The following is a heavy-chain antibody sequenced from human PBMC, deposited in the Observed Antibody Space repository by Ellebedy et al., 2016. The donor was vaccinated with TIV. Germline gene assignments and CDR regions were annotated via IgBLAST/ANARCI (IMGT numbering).Heavy chain of an antibody. CDR2: ISNTGSRT. D-gene: IGHD3-22*01. CDR3: AKGRGGGSDSSAPRYYFDY. V-gene: IGHV3-23*01. CDR1: GFTFSGYA. Sequence: GESLKISCAASGFTFSGYAMSWVRQAPGKGLEWVSPISNTGSRTYYADSVEGRFIISRDNSKKTLYLQMNSLRAEDTAVYYCAKGRGGGSDSSAPRYYFDYWGLGTLVTVSS. J-gene: IGHJ4*02.